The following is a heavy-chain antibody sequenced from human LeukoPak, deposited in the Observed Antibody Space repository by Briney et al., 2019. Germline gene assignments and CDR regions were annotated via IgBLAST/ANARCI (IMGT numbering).Heavy chain of an antibody. CDR2: INHSGST. CDR3: ARAQGIYYFDY. J-gene: IGHJ4*02. D-gene: IGHD6-13*01. CDR1: GGSFSGYY. Sequence: SETLSLTCAVYGGSFSGYYWSWIRQPPGKGLEWIGEINHSGSTNYNPSLKSRVAISVDTSKNQFSLKLSSVTAADTAVYYCARAQGIYYFDYWGQGTLVTVSS. V-gene: IGHV4-34*01.